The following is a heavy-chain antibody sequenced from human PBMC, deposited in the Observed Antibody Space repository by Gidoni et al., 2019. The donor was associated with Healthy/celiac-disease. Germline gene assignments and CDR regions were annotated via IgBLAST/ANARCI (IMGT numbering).Heavy chain of an antibody. D-gene: IGHD2-2*01. CDR2: ISGDGGST. J-gene: IGHJ4*02. CDR3: AKVGRYQLLDFDY. V-gene: IGHV3-43*02. CDR1: RFHFDDDA. Sequence: EVQLVESGGCVVQPGGSLRLSCTASRFHFDDDAMHWVRQAPGKSLEWVSLISGDGGSTYYADSVKGRFTISRDNSKNSLYLQMNSLRTEDTALYYCAKVGRYQLLDFDYWGQGTLVTVSS.